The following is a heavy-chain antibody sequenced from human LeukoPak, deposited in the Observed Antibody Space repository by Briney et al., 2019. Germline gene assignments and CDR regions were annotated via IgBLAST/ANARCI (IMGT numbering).Heavy chain of an antibody. CDR3: ARGGSAYYYDSSGYWSAFDI. V-gene: IGHV1-69*13. Sequence: SVKVSCKASGGTFSSYAISWVRQAPGQGLEWMGGIIPIFGTANYAQKFQGRVTITADESTSTAYMELSSLRSEDTAVYYCARGGSAYYYDSSGYWSAFDIWGQGTMVTVSS. CDR1: GGTFSSYA. CDR2: IIPIFGTA. D-gene: IGHD3-22*01. J-gene: IGHJ3*02.